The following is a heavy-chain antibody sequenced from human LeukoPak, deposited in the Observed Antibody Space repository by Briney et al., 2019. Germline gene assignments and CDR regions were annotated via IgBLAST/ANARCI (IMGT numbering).Heavy chain of an antibody. V-gene: IGHV4-59*01. CDR2: IYYSGST. D-gene: IGHD3-22*01. CDR3: ARVDSSGYSKGDAFDI. CDR1: GGSISSYY. J-gene: IGHJ3*02. Sequence: SETLSLTCTVSGGSISSYYWSWIRQPPGEGLEWIGYIYYSGSTNYNPSLKSLVTISVDTSNYQFSLKLSSVTAADTAVYYCARVDSSGYSKGDAFDIWGQGTMVTVSS.